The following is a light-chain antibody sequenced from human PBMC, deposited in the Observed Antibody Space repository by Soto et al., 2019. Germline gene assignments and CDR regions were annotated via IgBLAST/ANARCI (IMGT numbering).Light chain of an antibody. CDR1: QSISSW. CDR3: QQYNSYSQT. Sequence: DIQMTQSPSTLSASVGDRVTITCRASQSISSWLAWYQQKPGKAPKLLIYKASSLESGVPSRFSGSGCGTEFTLTISSLQPDDFATYYCQQYNSYSQTFGQGTKVEIK. V-gene: IGKV1-5*03. J-gene: IGKJ1*01. CDR2: KAS.